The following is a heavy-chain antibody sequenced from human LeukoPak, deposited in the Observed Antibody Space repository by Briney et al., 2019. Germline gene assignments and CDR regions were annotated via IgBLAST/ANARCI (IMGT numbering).Heavy chain of an antibody. CDR3: ARCSGGYYFDY. Sequence: GGSLRLSCAASGFTFSSYEMNWVRQAPGKGLEWVSYISSVGTTIYYADSVKGRFTISRDNAKNSLYLQMNSLRAEDTAIYYCARCSGGYYFDYWGQGTLVTVPS. J-gene: IGHJ4*02. CDR1: GFTFSSYE. D-gene: IGHD2-15*01. CDR2: ISSVGTTI. V-gene: IGHV3-48*03.